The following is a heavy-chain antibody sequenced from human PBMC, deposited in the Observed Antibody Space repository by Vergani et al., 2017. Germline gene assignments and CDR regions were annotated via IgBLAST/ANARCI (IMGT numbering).Heavy chain of an antibody. CDR2: INPSGGST. Sequence: QVQLVQSGAEVKKPGASVMVSCKASGYTFTSYYMHWVRQAPGQGLEWMGIINPSGGSTSYAQKFQGRVTMTRDTSTSTVYMELSSLRSEDTAVYYCARDPQAVVVAATSGWFDPWGQGTLVTVSS. J-gene: IGHJ5*02. CDR1: GYTFTSYY. CDR3: ARDPQAVVVAATSGWFDP. V-gene: IGHV1-46*01. D-gene: IGHD2-15*01.